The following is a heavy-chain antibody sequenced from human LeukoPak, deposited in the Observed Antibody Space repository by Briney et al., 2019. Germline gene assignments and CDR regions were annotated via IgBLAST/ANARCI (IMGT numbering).Heavy chain of an antibody. V-gene: IGHV1-18*01. CDR1: GGTFSSYA. J-gene: IGHJ3*02. CDR2: ISAYNGNT. Sequence: ASVKVSCKASGGTFSSYAISWVRQAPGQGLEWMGWISAYNGNTNYAQKLQGRVTMTTDTSTSTAYMELRSLRSDDTAVYYCARNSGYSSSWYPDAFDIWGQGTMVTVSS. CDR3: ARNSGYSSSWYPDAFDI. D-gene: IGHD6-13*01.